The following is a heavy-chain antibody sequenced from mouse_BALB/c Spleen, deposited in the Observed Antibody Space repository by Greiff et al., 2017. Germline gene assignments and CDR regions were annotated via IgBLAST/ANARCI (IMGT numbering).Heavy chain of an antibody. CDR2: IDPANGNT. Sequence: EVKLQQSGAELVKPGASVKLSCTASGFNIKDTYMHWVKQRPEQGLEWIGRIDPANGNTKYDPKFQGKATITADTSSNTAYLQLSSLTSEDTAVQYCARDDGYSCAYWGQGTLVTVAA. V-gene: IGHV14-3*02. CDR3: ARDDGYSCAY. J-gene: IGHJ3*01. CDR1: GFNIKDTY. D-gene: IGHD2-3*01.